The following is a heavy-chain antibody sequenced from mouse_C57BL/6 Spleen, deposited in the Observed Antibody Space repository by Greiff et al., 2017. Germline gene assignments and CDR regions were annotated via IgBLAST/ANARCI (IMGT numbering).Heavy chain of an antibody. CDR3: ARGDYYGRGGAY. V-gene: IGHV1-18*01. CDR2: INPNNGGT. Sequence: EVQLQQSGPELVKPGASVKIPCKASGYTFTDYNMDWVKQSHGKSLEWIGDINPNNGGTIYNQKFKGKATLTVDKSSSTAYMELRSLTSEDTAVYYCARGDYYGRGGAYWGQGTLVTVSA. D-gene: IGHD1-2*01. CDR1: GYTFTDYN. J-gene: IGHJ3*01.